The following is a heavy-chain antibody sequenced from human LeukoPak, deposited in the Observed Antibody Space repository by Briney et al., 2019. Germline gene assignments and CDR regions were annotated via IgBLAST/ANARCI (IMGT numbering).Heavy chain of an antibody. V-gene: IGHV4-61*01. CDR2: IYYSGST. CDR1: GGSVSSGSYY. Sequence: PSETLPLTCTVSGGSVSSGSYYWSWIRQPPGKGLEWIGYIYYSGSTNYNPSLKSRVTISVDTSKNQFSLKLSSVTAADTAVYYCARGRGVRGSLDYWGQGTLVTVSS. D-gene: IGHD3-10*01. J-gene: IGHJ4*02. CDR3: ARGRGVRGSLDY.